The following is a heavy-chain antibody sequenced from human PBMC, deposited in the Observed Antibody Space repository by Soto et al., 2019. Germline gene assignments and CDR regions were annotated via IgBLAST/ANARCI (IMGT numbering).Heavy chain of an antibody. D-gene: IGHD3-22*01. CDR1: GGSISSSSYY. J-gene: IGHJ4*02. CDR2: IYYSGST. CDR3: ARSTGQTKWLLLSWF. V-gene: IGHV4-39*01. Sequence: QLQLQESGPGLVKPSETLSLTCTVSGGSISSSSYYWGWIRQPPGKGLEWIGSIYYSGSTYYNPSLKSRVTISVDTSKNQFSLKLSSVTAADTAVYYCARSTGQTKWLLLSWFWGQGTLVTVSS.